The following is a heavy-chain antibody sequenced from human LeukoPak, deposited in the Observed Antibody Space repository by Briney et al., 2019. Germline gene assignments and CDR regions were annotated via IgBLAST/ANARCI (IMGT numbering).Heavy chain of an antibody. CDR1: GYTLTSYG. CDR3: ARVHIVVVTATPSLDY. Sequence: ASVKVSCKASGYTLTSYGISWVRQAPGQGLEWMGWISAYNGNTNYAQKLQGRVTMTTDTSTSTAYMELRSLRSDDTAVYYCARVHIVVVTATPSLDYWGQGTLVTVSS. V-gene: IGHV1-18*01. D-gene: IGHD2-21*02. CDR2: ISAYNGNT. J-gene: IGHJ4*02.